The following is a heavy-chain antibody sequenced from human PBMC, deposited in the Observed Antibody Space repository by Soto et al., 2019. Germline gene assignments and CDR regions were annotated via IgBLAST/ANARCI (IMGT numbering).Heavy chain of an antibody. V-gene: IGHV3-23*01. CDR2: LTASGLNT. CDR3: AKGLGNAKEV. CDR1: GFNFGSYG. J-gene: IGHJ6*02. D-gene: IGHD2-8*01. Sequence: EVQLLESGGGLVQPGVSLRLSCSASGFNFGSYGMSWVRQAPGKGLEWVSGLTASGLNTYYTDSVKGRFTISRDNSRNTVYLQMSGLRVEDTAVFQCAKGLGNAKEVWGQGTTVTVSS.